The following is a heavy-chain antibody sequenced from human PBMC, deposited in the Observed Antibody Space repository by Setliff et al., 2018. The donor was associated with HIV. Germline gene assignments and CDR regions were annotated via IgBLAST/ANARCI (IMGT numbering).Heavy chain of an antibody. CDR1: GGSISSGDYY. D-gene: IGHD2-2*01. CDR2: INYSGNT. V-gene: IGHV4-31*03. CDR3: ARALGYCSSTSCYAEYFDC. J-gene: IGHJ4*02. Sequence: LSLTCTVSGGSISSGDYYWTWIRQHPGKGLEWVGYINYSGNTYYNPSLKSRLNISVDTSKNQFSLNLSSVTATDTAVYYCARALGYCSSTSCYAEYFDCWGQGTLVTVSS.